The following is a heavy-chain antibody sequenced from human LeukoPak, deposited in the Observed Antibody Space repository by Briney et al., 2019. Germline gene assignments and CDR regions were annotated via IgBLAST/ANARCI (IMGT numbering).Heavy chain of an antibody. CDR2: ISYSGGNT. V-gene: IGHV3-23*01. D-gene: IGHD4-17*01. J-gene: IGHJ6*03. CDR1: GFTFSSYA. CDR3: AKVGTTVTTYYYDYMDV. Sequence: GGSLRLSCAASGFTFSSYAMSWVRQAPGKGLEWVSSISYSGGNTYYADSVKGRFTISRDNSKNTLYLQMNSLRAEDTALYYCAKVGTTVTTYYYDYMDVWGKGTTVTVSS.